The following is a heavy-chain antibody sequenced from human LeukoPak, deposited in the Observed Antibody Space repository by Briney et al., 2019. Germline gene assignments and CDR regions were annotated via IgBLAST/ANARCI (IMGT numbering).Heavy chain of an antibody. J-gene: IGHJ4*02. CDR1: GGSISSGDYY. CDR2: IYYSGST. V-gene: IGHV4-30-4*01. Sequence: SETLSLTCTVSGGSISSGDYYWSWIRQPPGKGLEWIGYIYYSGSTYYSPSLKSRVTISVDTSKNQFSLKLSSVTAADTAVYYCARGDCDFWSAPYYFDYWGQGTLVTVSS. CDR3: ARGDCDFWSAPYYFDY. D-gene: IGHD3-3*01.